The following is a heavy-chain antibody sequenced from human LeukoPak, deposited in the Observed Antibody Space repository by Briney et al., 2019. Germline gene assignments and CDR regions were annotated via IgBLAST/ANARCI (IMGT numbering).Heavy chain of an antibody. Sequence: SETLSLTCTVSGGSISSYYWSWIRQPAGKGLEWIGRIYTSGSTNYNPSLKSRVTISIDTSKNQFSLKLTSVTAADTAVYYCAGSTYYDANWFDPWGQGTLVTVSS. D-gene: IGHD3-3*01. CDR1: GGSISSYY. V-gene: IGHV4-4*07. CDR2: IYTSGST. CDR3: AGSTYYDANWFDP. J-gene: IGHJ5*02.